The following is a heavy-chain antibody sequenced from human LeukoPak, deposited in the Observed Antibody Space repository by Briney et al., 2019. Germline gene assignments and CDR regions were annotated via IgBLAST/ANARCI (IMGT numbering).Heavy chain of an antibody. V-gene: IGHV4-39*01. J-gene: IGHJ5*02. Sequence: NSSETLSLTCTVSGGSISSSSYYWGWIRQPPGKGLEWIGSIYYSGSTYYNPSLRSRVTISVDTSKNQFSLKLSSVTAADTAVYYCARATSTWGQGTLVTVSS. CDR2: IYYSGST. CDR3: ARATST. CDR1: GGSISSSSYY.